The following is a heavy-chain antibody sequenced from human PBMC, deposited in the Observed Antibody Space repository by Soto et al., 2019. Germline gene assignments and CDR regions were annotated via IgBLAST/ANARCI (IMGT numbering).Heavy chain of an antibody. CDR3: ARVEMATMAWGYFDD. V-gene: IGHV3-74*01. J-gene: IGHJ4*02. D-gene: IGHD5-12*01. Sequence: XGSLRLSFAASGFTLSSYWMHWVRQAPGKGLVWVSRINSDGSSTSYADSVKGRFTISRDNAKNTLYLQMNSLRAEDTAVYYCARVEMATMAWGYFDDWGQGTLVTVSS. CDR2: INSDGSST. CDR1: GFTLSSYW.